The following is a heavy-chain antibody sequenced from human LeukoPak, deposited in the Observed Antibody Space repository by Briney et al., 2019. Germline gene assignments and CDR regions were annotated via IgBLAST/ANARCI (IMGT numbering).Heavy chain of an antibody. Sequence: SETLSLTCSVSGGFISGSGHYWTWTRQHPGGGLEWLGFIHPGGTIYYKPSLSSRLTMSADTSKNQMSLKLSSVTAADTAVYYCSTGGDTAKGGDSWGQGTMVTVSS. CDR2: IHPGGTI. D-gene: IGHD5-18*01. V-gene: IGHV4-31*03. CDR1: GGFISGSGHY. CDR3: STGGDTAKGGDS. J-gene: IGHJ4*02.